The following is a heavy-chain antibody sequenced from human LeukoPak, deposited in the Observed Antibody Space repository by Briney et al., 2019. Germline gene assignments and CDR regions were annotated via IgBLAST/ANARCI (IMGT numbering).Heavy chain of an antibody. D-gene: IGHD3-22*01. Sequence: GGSLRLSCAACGFTFRNYWIHWVRQAPGKGLVWVSRIDNAGSITTYADSAKGRFTISRDNAENTLYLQMNSLRVEDTAVYYCVRSAFHAGSGNYYDYWGQGTLVTVSS. CDR3: VRSAFHAGSGNYYDY. J-gene: IGHJ4*02. V-gene: IGHV3-74*03. CDR1: GFTFRNYW. CDR2: IDNAGSIT.